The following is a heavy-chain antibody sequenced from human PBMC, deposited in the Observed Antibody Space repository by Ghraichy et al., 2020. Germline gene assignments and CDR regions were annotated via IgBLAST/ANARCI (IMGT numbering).Heavy chain of an antibody. Sequence: SETLSLTCTVSGGSVSSGSYQWSWIRQPPGKGLEWIGYIYYSGSTNYNPSLKSRVTISVDTSKNQFSLKLSSVTAADTAVYYCARGGYYYSGMDVWGQGTTVTVSS. J-gene: IGHJ6*02. CDR3: ARGGYYYSGMDV. CDR2: IYYSGST. CDR1: GGSVSSGSYQ. V-gene: IGHV4-61*01.